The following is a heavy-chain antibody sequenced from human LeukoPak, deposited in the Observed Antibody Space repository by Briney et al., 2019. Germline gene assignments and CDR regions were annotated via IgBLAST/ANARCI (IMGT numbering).Heavy chain of an antibody. Sequence: GGSLRLSCAASGFTFRSYEMNWVRQAPGKGLEWVAIISKDGYNTDYADSVKGRFTISRDNSKSTLYLQMNSLRVEDTALYYCARNDYGTYYFDYWGQGTLVTVSS. D-gene: IGHD4-17*01. CDR3: ARNDYGTYYFDY. CDR2: ISKDGYNT. V-gene: IGHV3-30-3*01. CDR1: GFTFRSYE. J-gene: IGHJ4*02.